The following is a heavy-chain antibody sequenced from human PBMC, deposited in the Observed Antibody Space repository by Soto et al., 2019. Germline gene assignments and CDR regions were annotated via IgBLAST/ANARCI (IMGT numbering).Heavy chain of an antibody. J-gene: IGHJ6*02. Sequence: EEQLVESGGGLVQPGGSLRLSCAASGFTFSRYWMTWVRQAPGKGLEWVANIKDDGSGEYYVDSVKGRFTVSRDNAKNFLYLQLSGLRAEDTAVYYCSRKQTTVTALRTYYYGVDVWGQGTHVTVS. D-gene: IGHD4-4*01. CDR1: GFTFSRYW. V-gene: IGHV3-7*03. CDR2: IKDDGSGE. CDR3: SRKQTTVTALRTYYYGVDV.